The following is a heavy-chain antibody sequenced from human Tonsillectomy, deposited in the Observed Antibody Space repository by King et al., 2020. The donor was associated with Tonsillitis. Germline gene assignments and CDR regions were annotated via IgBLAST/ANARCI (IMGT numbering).Heavy chain of an antibody. Sequence: QLQESGPGLVKPSQTLSLTCTVSGGSISSGIYYWRWIRQPAGKGLEWIGRIYTSGSTNINSSLKSRVTISVDTSKNQISLRLTSVTAADTAVYYCAREYYKFSFDPWGQGTLVTVSS. V-gene: IGHV4-61*02. J-gene: IGHJ5*02. CDR3: AREYYKFSFDP. CDR2: IYTSGST. CDR1: GGSISSGIYY. D-gene: IGHD3/OR15-3a*01.